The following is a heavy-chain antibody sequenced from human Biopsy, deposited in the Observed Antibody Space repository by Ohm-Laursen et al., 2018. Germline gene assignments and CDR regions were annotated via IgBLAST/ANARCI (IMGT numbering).Heavy chain of an antibody. D-gene: IGHD3-9*01. CDR1: GATFGSLT. J-gene: IGHJ1*01. CDR2: NIPILGTG. V-gene: IGHV1-69*06. Sequence: SVKVSCKASGATFGSLTIAWVRQAPGQGLEWLGGNIPILGTGNYAQKFQDRVTVAADTSTSTATMELRSLRSDDTAVYYCATKLTGYFHHWGQGTLVIVSS. CDR3: ATKLTGYFHH.